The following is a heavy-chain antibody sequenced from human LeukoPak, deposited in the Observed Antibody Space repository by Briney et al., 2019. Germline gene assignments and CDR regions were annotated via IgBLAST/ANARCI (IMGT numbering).Heavy chain of an antibody. CDR3: ARHVDGTTYDY. CDR2: IYYSGNT. J-gene: IGHJ4*02. D-gene: IGHD4-11*01. V-gene: IGHV4-59*08. CDR1: GGSITSDY. Sequence: PSETLSLTCTVSGGSITSDYWSWIRQPPGKGLEWIASIYYSGNTNYNPSLKSRVIMSVDTSKNQHSLKLTSVTAADTAVYYCARHVDGTTYDYWGQGTLVTVSS.